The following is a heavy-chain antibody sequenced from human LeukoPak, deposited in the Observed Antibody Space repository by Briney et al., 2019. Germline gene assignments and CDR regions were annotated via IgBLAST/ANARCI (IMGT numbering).Heavy chain of an antibody. CDR2: INHSGST. J-gene: IGHJ4*02. CDR3: ASDNTAMFD. CDR1: GGSFSGYY. Sequence: SETLSLTCAVYGGSFSGYYWSWIRQPPGKGLEWIGEINHSGSTNYNPSLKSRVTISVDTSKNQFSLKLSSVTAADTAAYYCASDNTAMFDWGQGTLVTVSS. V-gene: IGHV4-34*01. D-gene: IGHD5-18*01.